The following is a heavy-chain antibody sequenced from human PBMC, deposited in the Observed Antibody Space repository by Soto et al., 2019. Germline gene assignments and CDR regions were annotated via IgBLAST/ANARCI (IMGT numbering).Heavy chain of an antibody. V-gene: IGHV3-33*01. D-gene: IGHD2-15*01. CDR2: IWYDGSNK. J-gene: IGHJ3*02. CDR3: SRFESLGYCSGGSCYPDAFDI. CDR1: GFTFSSYG. Sequence: SGGSLRLSCAASGFTFSSYGMHWVRQAPGKGLEWVAVIWYDGSNKYYADSVKGRFTISRDNSKNTLYLQMNSLRAEDTAVYYCSRFESLGYCSGGSCYPDAFDIWGQGTMVTVSS.